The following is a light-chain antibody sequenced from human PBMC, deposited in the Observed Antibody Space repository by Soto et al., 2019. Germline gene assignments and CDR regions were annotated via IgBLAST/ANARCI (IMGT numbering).Light chain of an antibody. J-gene: IGKJ1*01. CDR1: QSMFYSSNNKNY. CDR3: QQYNNWPPTWT. CDR2: WAS. V-gene: IGKV4-1*01. Sequence: VMTQSPDSLAVSLGERATINCKSSQSMFYSSNNKNYLAWFQQKPGQPPQLLIYWASTRESGVPDRFSGSGSETDFTLTISSLQSEDFAVYYCQQYNNWPPTWTFGQGTKVDIK.